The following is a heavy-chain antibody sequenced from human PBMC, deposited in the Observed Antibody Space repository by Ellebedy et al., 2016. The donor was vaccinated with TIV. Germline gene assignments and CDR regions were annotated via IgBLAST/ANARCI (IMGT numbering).Heavy chain of an antibody. V-gene: IGHV3-33*01. CDR3: ARESRVENYYGSGTLDY. D-gene: IGHD3-10*01. CDR2: IWYDGTKK. CDR1: GFTFGRYG. J-gene: IGHJ4*02. Sequence: GGSLRLSXAASGFTFGRYGMHWVRQAPGKGLEWVTVIWYDGTKKYYADSVKGRVTISRDNSKNTLYLQMNSLRAEDTAVYYCARESRVENYYGSGTLDYWGQGTLVTVSS.